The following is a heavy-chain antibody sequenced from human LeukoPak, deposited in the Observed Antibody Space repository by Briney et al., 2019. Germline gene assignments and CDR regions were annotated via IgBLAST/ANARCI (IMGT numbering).Heavy chain of an antibody. D-gene: IGHD4-17*01. CDR1: GGSISSYY. CDR3: ARGGDYGNFWYFDL. V-gene: IGHV4-38-2*02. J-gene: IGHJ2*01. Sequence: SETLSLTCTVSGGSISSYYWGWIRQPPGKGLEWIGSIYHSGSTYYNPSLKSRVTISVDTSKNQFSLKLSSVTAADTAVYYCARGGDYGNFWYFDLWGRGTLVTVSS. CDR2: IYHSGST.